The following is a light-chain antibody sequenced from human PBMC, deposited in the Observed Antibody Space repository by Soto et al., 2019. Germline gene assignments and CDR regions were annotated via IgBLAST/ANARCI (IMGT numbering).Light chain of an antibody. CDR2: GAS. V-gene: IGKV1-39*01. J-gene: IGKJ2*01. CDR3: QQSYSTPRT. CDR1: QSISSN. Sequence: DIQTTQSPYSLSASVGDRVTITCRASQSISSNLNWYQQKPGKAPKLLIYGASSLQSGVPSRFSGSGSGTDFTLIISSLQPEDFATYYCQQSYSTPRTFGQGTKLEIK.